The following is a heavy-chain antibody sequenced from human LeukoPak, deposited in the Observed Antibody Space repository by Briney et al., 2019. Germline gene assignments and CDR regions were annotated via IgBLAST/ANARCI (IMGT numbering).Heavy chain of an antibody. CDR2: IYYSGST. Sequence: SETLSLTCTVSGGSISSGGYYWSWIRQHPGKGLEWIGYIYYSGSTYYNPSLKSRVTISVDTSKNQFSLKLSSVTAADTAVYYCARDVVVAANPAGYYYYGTDVSGQGTTVTVSS. V-gene: IGHV4-31*03. CDR1: GGSISSGGYY. D-gene: IGHD2-15*01. J-gene: IGHJ6*02. CDR3: ARDVVVAANPAGYYYYGTDV.